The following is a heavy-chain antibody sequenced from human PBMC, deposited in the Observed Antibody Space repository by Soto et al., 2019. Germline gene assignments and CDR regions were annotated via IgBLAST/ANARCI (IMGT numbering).Heavy chain of an antibody. V-gene: IGHV5-51*01. CDR3: ARGPASVMVTALFDY. D-gene: IGHD2-21*02. CDR2: IYPGDSDT. CDR1: GYSFTSYW. Sequence: GESLKISCKGSGYSFTSYWIGWVRQMPGKGLEWMGIIYPGDSDTRYSPSFQGQVTISADKSISTAYLQWSSLKASDTAMYYCARGPASVMVTALFDYWGQGTLVTVSS. J-gene: IGHJ4*02.